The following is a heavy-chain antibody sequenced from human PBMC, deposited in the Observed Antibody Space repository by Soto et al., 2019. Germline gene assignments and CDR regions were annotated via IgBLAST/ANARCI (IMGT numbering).Heavy chain of an antibody. V-gene: IGHV4-30-2*01. J-gene: IGHJ5*02. Sequence: SETLSLTSAVSAASINSGGYSRRWIRLPPRKGLEWIGYIYHSGTTNYNPSLKSRVTISVDTSKNQFSLNLSSVTAADTAIYYCARDYIMLRGGWFDPWGQGILVTVSS. D-gene: IGHD3-10*01. CDR2: IYHSGTT. CDR3: ARDYIMLRGGWFDP. CDR1: AASINSGGYS.